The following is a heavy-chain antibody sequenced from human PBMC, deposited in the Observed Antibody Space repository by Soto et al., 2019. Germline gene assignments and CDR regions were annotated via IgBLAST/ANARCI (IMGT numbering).Heavy chain of an antibody. CDR1: GFTFSSYD. D-gene: IGHD5-12*01. J-gene: IGHJ3*02. V-gene: IGHV3-13*01. CDR2: IGTAGDT. CDR3: ARGGGYDMKDAFDI. Sequence: GGSLRLSCAASGFTFSSYDMHWVRQATGKGLEWVSAIGTAGDTYYPGSVKDRFTISRENAKNSLYLQMNSLRAGDTAVYYCARGGGYDMKDAFDIWGQGTMVTVSS.